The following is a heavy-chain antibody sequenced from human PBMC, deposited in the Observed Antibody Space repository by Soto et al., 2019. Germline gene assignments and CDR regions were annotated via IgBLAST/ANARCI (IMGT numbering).Heavy chain of an antibody. D-gene: IGHD3-3*01. V-gene: IGHV1-69*13. CDR2: IIPIFGTA. J-gene: IGHJ4*02. CDR1: GGTFSSYA. CDR3: GRDFPHYEFLSGFDY. Sequence: SVKVSCKASGGTFSSYAISWVRQAPGQGLEWMGGIIPIFGTANYAQKFQGRVTITADESTSTAYMELSSLRSEDTAVYYCGRDFPHYEFLSGFDYWGQGTLVTVSS.